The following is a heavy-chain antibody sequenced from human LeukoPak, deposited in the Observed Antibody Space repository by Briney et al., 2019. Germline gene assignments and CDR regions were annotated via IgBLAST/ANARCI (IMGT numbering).Heavy chain of an antibody. CDR1: GFTFSSYA. J-gene: IGHJ4*02. Sequence: GGSLRLSCAASGFTFSSYAMHWVRQAPGKGLEYVSAISSNGGSTYYANSVKGRFTISRDNSKNTLYLQMGSLRAEDTAVYYCARDPSTLYYDILTGYSPLYFDYWGQGTLVTVSS. D-gene: IGHD3-9*01. V-gene: IGHV3-64*01. CDR2: ISSNGGST. CDR3: ARDPSTLYYDILTGYSPLYFDY.